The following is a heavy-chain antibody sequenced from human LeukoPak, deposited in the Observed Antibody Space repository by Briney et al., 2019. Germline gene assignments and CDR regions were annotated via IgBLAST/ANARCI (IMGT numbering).Heavy chain of an antibody. CDR1: GFTFSSYG. D-gene: IGHD6-19*01. J-gene: IGHJ4*02. CDR2: FSGSGGST. V-gene: IGHV3-23*01. CDR3: ARDVRMEWLVNYFDY. Sequence: SGGSLRLSCAASGFTFSSYGMSWVRQAPGKGLEWVSAFSGSGGSTYYADSVKGRFTISGDNSKNTLYLQMNSLRAEDTAVYYCARDVRMEWLVNYFDYWGQGTLVTVSS.